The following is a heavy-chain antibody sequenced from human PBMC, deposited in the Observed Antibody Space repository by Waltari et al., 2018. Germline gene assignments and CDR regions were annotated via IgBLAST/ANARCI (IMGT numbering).Heavy chain of an antibody. D-gene: IGHD5-12*01. V-gene: IGHV3-7*01. CDR2: MKQDGIEK. J-gene: IGHJ4*02. CDR3: ARSLSEDIVPTTGVFFDY. Sequence: EVQLVESGGDLVQPGGSMRIPCAASGLAFGYYWRGCVGQAPGKGLEVVANMKQDGIEKFYVDSVKGRFTISRDNAKNSLYLQMNGLRVEDTAVYYCARSLSEDIVPTTGVFFDYWGQGSLVTVSS. CDR1: GLAFGYYW.